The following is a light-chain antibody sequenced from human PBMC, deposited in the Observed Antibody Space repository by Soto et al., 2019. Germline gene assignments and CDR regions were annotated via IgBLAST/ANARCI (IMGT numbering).Light chain of an antibody. J-gene: IGKJ2*01. CDR3: QQYDGSLMYT. CDR2: GAS. CDR1: QSVISSY. V-gene: IGKV3-20*01. Sequence: EIVLTQSPGTLSLSPGERATLSCRASQSVISSYLAWYQQKPGQAPRLLIYGASSRATGIPDRFSGSGSGTEFTLTIGSLEPEDFAVYYCQQYDGSLMYTFGQGTKLEIK.